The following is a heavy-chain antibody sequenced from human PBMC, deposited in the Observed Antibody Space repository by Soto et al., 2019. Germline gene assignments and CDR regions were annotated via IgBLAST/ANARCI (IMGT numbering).Heavy chain of an antibody. CDR2: MWYDGTNK. V-gene: IGHV3-33*01. Sequence: SLRLSCAASGFTFRIYSMHWVRQSPGKGLEWVAVMWYDGTNKYYGESVKGRFTISLDNSENTLYLQMNSLRVEDTAVYYCARDATFGTKGGSFDIWGHGTLVTVSS. D-gene: IGHD3-16*01. J-gene: IGHJ3*02. CDR1: GFTFRIYS. CDR3: ARDATFGTKGGSFDI.